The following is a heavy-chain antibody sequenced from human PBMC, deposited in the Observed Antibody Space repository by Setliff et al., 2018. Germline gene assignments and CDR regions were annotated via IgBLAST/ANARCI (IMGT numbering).Heavy chain of an antibody. V-gene: IGHV1-69*06. CDR2: IIPIFGTA. J-gene: IGHJ4*02. D-gene: IGHD3-22*01. CDR3: ARDRPPYYYDSSGYYYSAGNFDY. CDR1: GGTFNSYG. Sequence: SVKVSCKTSGGTFNSYGIDWVRQAPGQGLEWMGRIIPIFGTANYAQKFQGRVTITADKSTGTAYMELSSLRSEDTAVYYCARDRPPYYYDSSGYYYSAGNFDYWGQGTLVTVSS.